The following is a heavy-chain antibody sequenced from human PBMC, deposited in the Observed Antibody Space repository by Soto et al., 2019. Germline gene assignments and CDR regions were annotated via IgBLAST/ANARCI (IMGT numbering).Heavy chain of an antibody. CDR1: GGSFSGYY. Sequence: SETLSLTCAVYGGSFSGYYWSWIRQPPWKGLEWIGEINHSGSTNYNPSLKSRVTISVDTSKNQFSLKLSSVTAADTAVYYCARWLQHIVVVIADDAFDIWGQGTMVTVSS. CDR2: INHSGST. V-gene: IGHV4-34*01. J-gene: IGHJ3*02. D-gene: IGHD2-21*01. CDR3: ARWLQHIVVVIADDAFDI.